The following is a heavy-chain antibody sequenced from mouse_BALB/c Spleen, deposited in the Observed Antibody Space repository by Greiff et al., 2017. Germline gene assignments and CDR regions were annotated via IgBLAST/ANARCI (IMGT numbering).Heavy chain of an antibody. D-gene: IGHD3-3*01. J-gene: IGHJ4*01. V-gene: IGHV5-6*01. CDR1: GFTFSSYG. Sequence: EVQLVESGGDLVKPGGSLKLSCAASGFTFSSYGMSWVRQTPDKRLEWVATISSGGSYTYYPDSVKGRFTISRDNAKNTLYLQMSSLKSEDTAMYYCARGGYSRNYAMDYWGQGTSVTVSS. CDR2: ISSGGSYT. CDR3: ARGGYSRNYAMDY.